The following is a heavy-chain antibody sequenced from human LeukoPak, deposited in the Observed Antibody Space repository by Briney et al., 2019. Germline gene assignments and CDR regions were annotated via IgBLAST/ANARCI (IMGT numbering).Heavy chain of an antibody. CDR3: ARDSDDRVVVTVPH. CDR1: GFTFSTSS. J-gene: IGHJ4*02. V-gene: IGHV3-21*01. Sequence: PGGSLRLSCAASGFTFSTSSMNWVRQAPGKGLEWVSSITSSSSYIYYADSVKGRFTISRDNAENSLYLQMNSLRAEDTAVYYCARDSDDRVVVTVPHWGQGTLVTVSS. CDR2: ITSSSSYI. D-gene: IGHD2-21*02.